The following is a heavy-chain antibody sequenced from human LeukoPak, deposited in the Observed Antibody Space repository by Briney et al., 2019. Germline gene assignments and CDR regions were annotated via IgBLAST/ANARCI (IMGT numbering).Heavy chain of an antibody. J-gene: IGHJ4*02. D-gene: IGHD5-18*01. CDR3: AREIGPIQLHLWGSAFDY. Sequence: GASVKVSCKASGYTFTGYYMHWVRQAPGQGLEWMGWINPNSGGANYAQKFQGRVTMTRDTSISTAYMELSRLRSEDTAVYYCAREIGPIQLHLWGSAFDYWGQGTLVTVSS. CDR2: INPNSGGA. V-gene: IGHV1-2*02. CDR1: GYTFTGYY.